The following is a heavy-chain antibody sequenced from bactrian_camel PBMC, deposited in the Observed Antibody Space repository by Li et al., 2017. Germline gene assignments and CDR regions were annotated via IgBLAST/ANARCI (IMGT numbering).Heavy chain of an antibody. CDR3: AADEKRLWTGYPLGY. Sequence: HVQLVESGGGSVQAGESLRLSCVVSGYRYSTYCMGWFCQVPGNEREPLASIDSDGRTSVADSVKGRFAISRDNAKNTVSLHMHNLTSEETALYYCAADEKRLWTGYPLGYWGQGTQVTVS. D-gene: IGHD4*01. V-gene: IGHV3S53*01. CDR1: GYRYSTYC. J-gene: IGHJ6*01. CDR2: IDSDGRT.